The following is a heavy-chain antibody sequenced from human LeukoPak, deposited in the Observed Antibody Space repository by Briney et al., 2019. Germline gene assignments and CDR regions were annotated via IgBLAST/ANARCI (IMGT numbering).Heavy chain of an antibody. Sequence: ASVKVSCKASGGTFSSYAISWVRQAPGQGLEWMGRIIPILGIANYAQKFQGRITITADKSTSTAYMELSSLRSEDTAVYYCARAARFGELFRYWFDPWGQGTLVTVSS. D-gene: IGHD3-10*01. V-gene: IGHV1-69*04. J-gene: IGHJ5*02. CDR2: IIPILGIA. CDR1: GGTFSSYA. CDR3: ARAARFGELFRYWFDP.